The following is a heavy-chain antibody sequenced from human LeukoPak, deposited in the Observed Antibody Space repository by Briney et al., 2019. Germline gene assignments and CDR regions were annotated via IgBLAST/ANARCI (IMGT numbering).Heavy chain of an antibody. D-gene: IGHD5-24*01. CDR1: GYTFTSYY. Sequence: ASXXVSCKASGYTFTSYYIHWVGQARGQGLEWMGWINPNSGGTRSAQKFQGRVTMTRDTSISTAYMELSTLKSDDTAVYYCARDLGGSNTKDAFDIWGQGTMVTVSS. CDR3: ARDLGGSNTKDAFDI. V-gene: IGHV1-2*02. J-gene: IGHJ3*02. CDR2: INPNSGGT.